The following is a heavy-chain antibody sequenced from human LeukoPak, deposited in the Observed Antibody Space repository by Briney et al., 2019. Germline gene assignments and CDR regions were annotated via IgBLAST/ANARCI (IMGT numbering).Heavy chain of an antibody. CDR2: IKTDGSIT. CDR3: ARGLPGNYGYFDY. V-gene: IGHV3-74*01. J-gene: IGHJ4*02. CDR1: AFTFPNYW. Sequence: PGGSLRLSCAASAFTFPNYWMHWVRQAPGEGLVWVSRIKTDGSITNYADPVKGRFTISRDNAMNTLYLQMNSLRVEDTAVYFCARGLPGNYGYFDYWGQGALVTISS. D-gene: IGHD2-2*01.